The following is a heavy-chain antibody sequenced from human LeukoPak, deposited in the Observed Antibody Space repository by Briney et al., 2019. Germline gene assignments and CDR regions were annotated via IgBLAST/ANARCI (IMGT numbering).Heavy chain of an antibody. CDR1: GVNFDNYA. CDR3: AVSPSVVAPPNWFGP. V-gene: IGHV3-23*01. CDR2: ISTSGDGS. J-gene: IGHJ5*02. D-gene: IGHD2-2*01. Sequence: GGSLRLSCAASGVNFDNYAMSWVRQAPGKGLEWVSGISTSGDGSYYADSVKGRFTISRDNSKNTLFLRMDSLRAEDTAVYYCAVSPSVVAPPNWFGPWGQGTPVIVSP.